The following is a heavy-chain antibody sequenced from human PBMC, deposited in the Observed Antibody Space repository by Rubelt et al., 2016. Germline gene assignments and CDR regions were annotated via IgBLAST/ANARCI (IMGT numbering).Heavy chain of an antibody. V-gene: IGHV3-73*02. CDR3: TRLNQDSSSGWFDP. CDR1: GFTFSGSA. J-gene: IGHJ5*02. D-gene: IGHD6-6*01. Sequence: EVQLVESGGGLVQPGGSLKLSCAASGFTFSGSAMHWVRQASGKGLEWVGRIRSKGNNHATAYAASVNGRFTISRDDSKSTAYLQMSSLKTEDTAVYYCTRLNQDSSSGWFDPWGQGTLVTVSS. CDR2: IRSKGNNHAT.